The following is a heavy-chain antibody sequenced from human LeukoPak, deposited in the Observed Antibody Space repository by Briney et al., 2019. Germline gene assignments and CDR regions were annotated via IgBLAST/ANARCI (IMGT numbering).Heavy chain of an antibody. CDR2: IYYSGST. J-gene: IGHJ3*02. CDR1: GGSISSYY. V-gene: IGHV4-59*01. CDR3: ARDPYSSWDAFDI. Sequence: SETLSLTCTVSGGSISSYYWSWIRQPPGKGLEWIGYIYYSGSTNYNPSLKSRVTISVDTSKNQFSLKLSSVTAADTAVYYCARDPYSSWDAFDIWGRGTMVTVSS. D-gene: IGHD6-13*01.